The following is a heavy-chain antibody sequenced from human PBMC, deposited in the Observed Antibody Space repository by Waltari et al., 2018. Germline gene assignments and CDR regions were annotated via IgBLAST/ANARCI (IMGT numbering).Heavy chain of an antibody. J-gene: IGHJ5*02. CDR2: INHSGST. Sequence: QVQLQQWGAGLFKPSETLSLTCAVYGGSLSGYYWSWIRQPPGTGLEWIGEINHSGSTNYNPSLKSRVTISVDTSKNQFSLKLSSVTAADTAVYYCARGEQWLVHWFDPWGQGTLVTVSS. V-gene: IGHV4-34*01. CDR1: GGSLSGYY. D-gene: IGHD6-19*01. CDR3: ARGEQWLVHWFDP.